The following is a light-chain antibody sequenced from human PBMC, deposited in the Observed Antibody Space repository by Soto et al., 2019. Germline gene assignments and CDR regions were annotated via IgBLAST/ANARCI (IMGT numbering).Light chain of an antibody. CDR1: SSDVGGYNY. Sequence: SALTQPASVSGSPGQSITISCTGTSSDVGGYNYVSWYQHHPGKAPKLMIYDVSNRPSGVSNRFSGSKSGNTASLSISGLQPEDAADYYCSSYRTSNTRQIVCGTGTKLTVL. J-gene: IGLJ1*01. V-gene: IGLV2-14*03. CDR3: SSYRTSNTRQIV. CDR2: DVS.